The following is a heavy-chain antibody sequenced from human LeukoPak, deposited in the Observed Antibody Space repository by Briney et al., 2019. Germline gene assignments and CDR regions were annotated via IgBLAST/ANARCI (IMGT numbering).Heavy chain of an antibody. CDR1: GGSISSYY. J-gene: IGHJ4*02. CDR2: INYSGST. D-gene: IGHD6-13*01. V-gene: IGHV4-59*01. CDR3: ARVGGYGSRWYLSPYFDY. Sequence: PSETLSLTCTVSGGSISSYYWSWIRQPPGKGLEWINYINYSGSTNYNPSLKSRVTILVDTSKNQFSLKLSSVTPADTAVYYCARVGGYGSRWYLSPYFDYWGQGTLDTVSS.